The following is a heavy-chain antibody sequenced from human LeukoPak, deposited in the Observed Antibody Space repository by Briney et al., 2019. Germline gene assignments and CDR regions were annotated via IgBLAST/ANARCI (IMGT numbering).Heavy chain of an antibody. CDR1: GGSISSYY. D-gene: IGHD4-17*01. Sequence: SETLSLTCIVSGGSISSYYWSWIRQPPGKGLEWIGYIYYSGSTNYNPSLKSRVTISVDTSKNQFSLKLSSVTAADTAVYYCARVATVTTIYYFDYWGQGTLVTVSS. J-gene: IGHJ4*02. CDR2: IYYSGST. V-gene: IGHV4-59*01. CDR3: ARVATVTTIYYFDY.